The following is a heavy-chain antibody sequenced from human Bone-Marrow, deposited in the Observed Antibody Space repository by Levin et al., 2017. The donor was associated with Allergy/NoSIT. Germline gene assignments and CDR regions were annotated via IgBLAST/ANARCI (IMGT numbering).Heavy chain of an antibody. J-gene: IGHJ6*03. Sequence: LGESLKISCVASGFTFSTYGMHWVRRTPGRGLEWVAFTWFDGSQKYYVESVKGRFTISRDNSKNTMYLEMNSMRAEDTAVYYCARRESGSYFGYMDVWGKGTTVIVSS. CDR1: GFTFSTYG. V-gene: IGHV3-33*01. CDR3: ARRESGSYFGYMDV. D-gene: IGHD3-10*01. CDR2: TWFDGSQK.